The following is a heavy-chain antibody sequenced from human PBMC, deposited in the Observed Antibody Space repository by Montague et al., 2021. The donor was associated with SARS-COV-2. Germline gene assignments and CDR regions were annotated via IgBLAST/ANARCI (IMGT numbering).Heavy chain of an antibody. D-gene: IGHD3-10*01. CDR2: INHSGST. J-gene: IGHJ6*02. V-gene: IGHV4-34*01. CDR3: ARGRRILLWCGGFLSGGDYYGMDV. Sequence: SETLSLTCAVSGASISGYYWSWIRQPPGKGLLWFGAINHSGSTNYNQPPKSRVTISVDTTRNQFSLKMSSVTAAATAVYYCARGRRILLWCGGFLSGGDYYGMDVWGQGTTVTVSS. CDR1: GASISGYY.